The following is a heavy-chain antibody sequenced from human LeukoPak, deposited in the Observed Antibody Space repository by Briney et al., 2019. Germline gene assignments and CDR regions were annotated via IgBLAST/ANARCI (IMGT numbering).Heavy chain of an antibody. V-gene: IGHV3-30*02. Sequence: GGSLRLSCAASGFTFSSYGMHWVRQAPAKGLEWVAFIRYDGSNKYYADSVKGRFTISRDNSKNTLYLQMNSLRAEDTAVYYCAKGDIVVVPAAIGGDYWGQGTLVTVSS. CDR1: GFTFSSYG. CDR3: AKGDIVVVPAAIGGDY. D-gene: IGHD2-2*01. CDR2: IRYDGSNK. J-gene: IGHJ4*02.